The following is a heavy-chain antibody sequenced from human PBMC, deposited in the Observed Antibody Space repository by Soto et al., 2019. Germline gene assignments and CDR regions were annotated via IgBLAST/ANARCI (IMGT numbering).Heavy chain of an antibody. J-gene: IGHJ3*02. V-gene: IGHV4-4*02. CDR2: VYHSGST. CDR3: ARAGVYYYDSSGYYASDAFDI. CDR1: GGSISTSNW. D-gene: IGHD3-22*01. Sequence: SETLSLTCAVSGGSISTSNWWSWVRQPPGKGLEWIGEVYHSGSTNYNPSFKSRVAMSVDTSKNQFSLKLSSVTAADTAVYYCARAGVYYYDSSGYYASDAFDIWGQGTMVTVSS.